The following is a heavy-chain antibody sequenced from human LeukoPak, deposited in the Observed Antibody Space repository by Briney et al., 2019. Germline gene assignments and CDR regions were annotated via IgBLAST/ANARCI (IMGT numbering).Heavy chain of an antibody. Sequence: PGGSLRLSCAASGFTFNIFWMGWVRQAPGKGLEWVATINQDGSEKYYVDSVKGRFTISRDNAKSSLYLQMNSLRAEDTAVYYCARLDWGSADYWGQGTLVTVSS. CDR1: GFTFNIFW. D-gene: IGHD3/OR15-3a*01. CDR3: ARLDWGSADY. J-gene: IGHJ4*02. V-gene: IGHV3-7*01. CDR2: INQDGSEK.